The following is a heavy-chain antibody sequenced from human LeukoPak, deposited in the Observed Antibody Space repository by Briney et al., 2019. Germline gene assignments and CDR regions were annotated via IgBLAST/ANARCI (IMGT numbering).Heavy chain of an antibody. D-gene: IGHD3-22*01. V-gene: IGHV3-23*01. Sequence: GGSLRLSCAASGFTFSSYAMSWVHQAPGKGLEWVSAISGSGGSTYYADSVKGRFTISRDNSKNTLYLQMNSLRAEDTAVYYCAKDYDSSGYYYGYWGQGTLVTVSS. CDR3: AKDYDSSGYYYGY. J-gene: IGHJ4*02. CDR2: ISGSGGST. CDR1: GFTFSSYA.